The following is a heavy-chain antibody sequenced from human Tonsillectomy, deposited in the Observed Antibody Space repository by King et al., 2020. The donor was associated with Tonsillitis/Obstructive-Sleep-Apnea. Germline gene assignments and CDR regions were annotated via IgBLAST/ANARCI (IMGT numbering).Heavy chain of an antibody. CDR2: ISYDGSHS. CDR3: ARDRDCSSTSCYNAFDI. J-gene: IGHJ3*02. D-gene: IGHD2-2*02. CDR1: GFTFSNNE. Sequence: VQLVESGGGVVQPGRSLRLSCAASGFTFSNNEMHWVRQAPGKRREWVAVISYDGSHSYYADSVRGRFTISRDNSQNTLFLQMNSLRAEDTAVYYCARDRDCSSTSCYNAFDIWGQGTMVTVSS. V-gene: IGHV3-30*01.